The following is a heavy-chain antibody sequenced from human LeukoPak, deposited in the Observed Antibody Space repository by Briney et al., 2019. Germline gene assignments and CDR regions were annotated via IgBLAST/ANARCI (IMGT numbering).Heavy chain of an antibody. CDR2: TTTNTGNP. V-gene: IGHV7-4-1*02. Sequence: ASVKVSCKASGYTFTTHSINWLRQAPGQGLEWMGWTTTNTGNPTYAQGFTGRFAFSLDTSVSTAYLQISSLKAEDTAVYYCARDASTIRFDYWGQGTLVTVSS. J-gene: IGHJ4*02. CDR1: GYTFTTHS. D-gene: IGHD5-24*01. CDR3: ARDASTIRFDY.